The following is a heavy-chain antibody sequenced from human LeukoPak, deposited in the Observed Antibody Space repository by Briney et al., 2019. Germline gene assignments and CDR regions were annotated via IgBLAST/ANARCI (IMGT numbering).Heavy chain of an antibody. D-gene: IGHD4-17*01. V-gene: IGHV4-31*03. CDR1: GGSVSSGGYY. J-gene: IGHJ4*02. CDR3: ARSSDYGDYD. Sequence: PSETLSLTCTVSGGSVSSGGYYWTWLRQDPGKGLEWLGYIYYSGRTYYNPSLKSRITISLDTSKNQFSLNLTSVSAADTAFYFCARSSDYGDYDWGQGTLITVSS. CDR2: IYYSGRT.